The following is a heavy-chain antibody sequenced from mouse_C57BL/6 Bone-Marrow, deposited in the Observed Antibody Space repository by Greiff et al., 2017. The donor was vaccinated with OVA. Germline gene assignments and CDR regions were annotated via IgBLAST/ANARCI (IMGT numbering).Heavy chain of an antibody. CDR3: ARSPYYGSSYVAY. Sequence: QVQLQQPGAELVKPGASVKLSCKASGYTFTSYWMHWVKQRPGQGLEWIGMIHPNSGSTNYHEKFKSKATLTVDKSSSTAYLQLSSLTSVDSAVYYCARSPYYGSSYVAYWGQGTLVTVSA. V-gene: IGHV1-64*01. J-gene: IGHJ3*01. D-gene: IGHD1-1*01. CDR1: GYTFTSYW. CDR2: IHPNSGST.